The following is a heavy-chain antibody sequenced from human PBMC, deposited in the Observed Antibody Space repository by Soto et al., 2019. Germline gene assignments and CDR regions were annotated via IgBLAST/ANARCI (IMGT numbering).Heavy chain of an antibody. V-gene: IGHV4-59*01. CDR3: ARNVVTMVRGVNYFDY. CDR2: IYYSGST. CDR1: GGSISSYY. J-gene: IGHJ4*02. D-gene: IGHD3-10*01. Sequence: SETLSLTCTVSGGSISSYYWSWIRQPPGKGLEWIGYIYYSGSTNYNPSLKSRVTISVDMSKNQFSLKLSSVTAADTAVYYCARNVVTMVRGVNYFDYWGQGTLVTVS.